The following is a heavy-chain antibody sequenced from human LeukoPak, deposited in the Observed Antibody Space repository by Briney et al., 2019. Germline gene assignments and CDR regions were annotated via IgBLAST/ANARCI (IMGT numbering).Heavy chain of an antibody. CDR1: GGSFSGYY. Sequence: PSETLSLTCAVYGGSFSGYYWSWIRQPPGKGLEWMGEIYHCGSTNYNPSLKSRVTISVDTSKNQCSLKLSSVTAADTAAYYCARGSPSFGYYDSSSYYLGYYYYMDVWGKGTTVTVSS. D-gene: IGHD3-22*01. J-gene: IGHJ6*03. V-gene: IGHV4-34*01. CDR3: ARGSPSFGYYDSSSYYLGYYYYMDV. CDR2: IYHCGST.